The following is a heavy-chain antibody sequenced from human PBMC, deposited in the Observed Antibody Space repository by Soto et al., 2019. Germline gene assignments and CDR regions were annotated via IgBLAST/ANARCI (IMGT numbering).Heavy chain of an antibody. CDR1: GGSISSYY. J-gene: IGHJ5*02. Sequence: PSETLSLTCTVSGGSISSYYWSWIRQPPGKGLEWIGYIYYSGSTNYNPSLKSRVTISVDTSKNQFSLKLSSVTAADTAVYYCARAKDDFWSGYCTWGQGTLVTVSS. CDR3: ARAKDDFWSGYCT. D-gene: IGHD3-3*01. CDR2: IYYSGST. V-gene: IGHV4-59*01.